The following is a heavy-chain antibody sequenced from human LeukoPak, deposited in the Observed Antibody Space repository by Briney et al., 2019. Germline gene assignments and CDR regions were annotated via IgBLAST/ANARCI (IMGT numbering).Heavy chain of an antibody. J-gene: IGHJ4*02. CDR1: GFTFISYS. V-gene: IGHV3-48*01. CDR3: ARATSVTAASY. Sequence: PGGSLKLSCEASGFTFISYSMNWVRKPPGKGLEWVSYISSTGITTYYVDSVKGRFTISRDNAKNSLYLEMSSLRAEDTAVYYCARATSVTAASYWGQGTLVTVSS. D-gene: IGHD4-17*01. CDR2: ISSTGITT.